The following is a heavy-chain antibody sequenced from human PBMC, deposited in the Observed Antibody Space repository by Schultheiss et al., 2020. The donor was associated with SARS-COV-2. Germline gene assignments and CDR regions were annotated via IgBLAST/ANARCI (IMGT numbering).Heavy chain of an antibody. Sequence: SQTLSLTCTVSGGSISSYYWGWIRQPPGKGLEWIGSIYISGSINYNPSLKSRVTMSVDTSKNQFSLKLRSVTAADTAVYYCARYRPDYDILTGYYNNYYYYYGMDVWGRGTTVTVSS. V-gene: IGHV4-59*10. D-gene: IGHD3-9*01. CDR2: IYISGSI. CDR1: GGSISSYY. J-gene: IGHJ6*02. CDR3: ARYRPDYDILTGYYNNYYYYYGMDV.